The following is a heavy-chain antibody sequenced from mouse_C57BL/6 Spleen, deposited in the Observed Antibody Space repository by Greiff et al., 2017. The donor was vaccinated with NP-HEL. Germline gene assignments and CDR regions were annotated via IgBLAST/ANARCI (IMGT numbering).Heavy chain of an antibody. CDR3: ARNSLGPGAGADYFDY. V-gene: IGHV2-9-1*01. J-gene: IGHJ2*01. D-gene: IGHD4-1*01. CDR1: GFSLTSYA. CDR2: IWTGGGT. Sequence: VQLVESGPGLVAPSQSLSITCTVSGFSLTSYAISWVRQPPGKGLEWLGVIWTGGGTNYNSALKSRLSISKDNSKSQVFLKMNSLQTDDTARYYCARNSLGPGAGADYFDYWGQGTTLTVSS.